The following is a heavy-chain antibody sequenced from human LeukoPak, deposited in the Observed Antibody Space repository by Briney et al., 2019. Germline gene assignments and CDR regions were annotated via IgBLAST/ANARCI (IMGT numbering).Heavy chain of an antibody. D-gene: IGHD1-26*01. V-gene: IGHV3-9*01. Sequence: TGGSLRLSCAASGFTFRNYVMSWVRQAPGKGLEWVSGVSWNSGSIGYADSVKGRFTISRDNAKNSLYLQMNSLRAEDTALYYCAKDTFRSLVGATISWGQGTLVTVSS. J-gene: IGHJ4*02. CDR2: VSWNSGSI. CDR3: AKDTFRSLVGATIS. CDR1: GFTFRNYV.